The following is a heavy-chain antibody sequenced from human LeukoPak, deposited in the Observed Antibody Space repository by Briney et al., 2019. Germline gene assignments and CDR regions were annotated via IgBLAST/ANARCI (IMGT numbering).Heavy chain of an antibody. V-gene: IGHV3-48*03. J-gene: IGHJ4*02. Sequence: PGGSLRLSCAASGFTFSSYEMNWVRQAPGKGLEWVSYISSSGSTIYYADSVKGRFTISRDSAKNSLYLQMDSLRAEDTAVYYCARGPTNGQAFDYWGQGTLVSVSS. CDR1: GFTFSSYE. CDR2: ISSSGSTI. D-gene: IGHD2-8*01. CDR3: ARGPTNGQAFDY.